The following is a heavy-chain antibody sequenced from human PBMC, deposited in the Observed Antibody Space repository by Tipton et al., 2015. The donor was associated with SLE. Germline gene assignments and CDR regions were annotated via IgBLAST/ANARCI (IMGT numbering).Heavy chain of an antibody. Sequence: LRLSCTVSGGSISSYYWSWIRQPPGKGLEWIGYIYYSGSTNYNPSLKSRVTISVDTSKNQFSLKLSSVTAADTAVYYCARGSATFDIWGQGTMVTVSS. CDR2: IYYSGST. V-gene: IGHV4-59*08. J-gene: IGHJ3*02. CDR3: ARGSATFDI. CDR1: GGSISSYY.